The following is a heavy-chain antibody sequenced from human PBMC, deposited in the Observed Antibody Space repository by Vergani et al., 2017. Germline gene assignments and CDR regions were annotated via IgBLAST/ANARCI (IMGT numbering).Heavy chain of an antibody. CDR2: INHSGST. CDR1: GGSFSGYY. J-gene: IGHJ6*02. D-gene: IGHD6-19*01. CDR3: ASLPGHPGYSSGWPDYYYGMDV. Sequence: QVQLQQWGAGLLKPSETLSLTCAVYGGSFSGYYWSWIRQPPGKGLEWIGEINHSGSTNYNPSLKSRVTISVDTSKNQFSLKLSSVTAVDTAVYYCASLPGHPGYSSGWPDYYYGMDVWGQGTTVTVSS. V-gene: IGHV4-34*01.